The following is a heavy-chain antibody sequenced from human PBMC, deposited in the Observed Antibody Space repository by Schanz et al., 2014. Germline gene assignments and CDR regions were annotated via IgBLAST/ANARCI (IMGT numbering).Heavy chain of an antibody. CDR1: GYTFTSYG. J-gene: IGHJ4*02. V-gene: IGHV1-18*01. CDR2: ISAYNGNT. D-gene: IGHD3-9*01. CDR3: ARDAADFYDILTEEDY. Sequence: QVQLVQSGAEVKKPGASVKVSCKASGYTFTSYGISWVRQAPGQGLEWMGWISAYNGNTKYPQKLQCRVTMTTDTSTSTAYMELRSLRSDDTAVYDCARDAADFYDILTEEDYWGQGTLVTVSA.